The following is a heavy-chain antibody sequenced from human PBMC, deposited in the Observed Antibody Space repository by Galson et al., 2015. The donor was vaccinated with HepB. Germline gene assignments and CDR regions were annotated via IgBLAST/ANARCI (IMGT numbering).Heavy chain of an antibody. D-gene: IGHD3-16*02. J-gene: IGHJ4*02. CDR1: GFTFRNFA. CDR3: AKAREDYRYYFDS. CDR2: ISGSGTST. V-gene: IGHV3-23*01. Sequence: SLRLSCATSGFTFRNFAMSWVRQAPGKGLEWVSAISGSGTSTYYSDSVKGRLTISRDSSKSTLYLQMSSLRAEDTAVYYCAKAREDYRYYFDSWGQGTLVTVSS.